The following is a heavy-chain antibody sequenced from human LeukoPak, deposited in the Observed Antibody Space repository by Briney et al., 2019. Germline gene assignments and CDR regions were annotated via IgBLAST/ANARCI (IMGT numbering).Heavy chain of an antibody. CDR1: GFTFSSYG. CDR2: IWYDGSNK. Sequence: GGSLRLSCAASGFTFSSYGMHWVRQAPGKGLEWLAVIWYDGSNKYYADSVKGRFTISRDNSKNTLYLQMNSLRAEDTAVYYCARVAGIAAAGDFDYWGQGTLVTVSS. D-gene: IGHD6-13*01. J-gene: IGHJ4*02. V-gene: IGHV3-33*01. CDR3: ARVAGIAAAGDFDY.